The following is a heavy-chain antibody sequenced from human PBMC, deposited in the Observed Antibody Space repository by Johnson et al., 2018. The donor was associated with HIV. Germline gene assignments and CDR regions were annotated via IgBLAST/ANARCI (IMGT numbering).Heavy chain of an antibody. CDR2: ISWNSGSI. CDR1: GFTFDDYA. J-gene: IGHJ3*02. Sequence: VQLVESGGGLVQPGRSLRLSCAASGFTFDDYAMHWVRQAPGKGLEWVSGISWNSGSIGYADSVKGRFTISRDNAKNSLYLQMNSLRAEDTALYYCAKDPRSSSWYWDAFDIWGQGTMVTVSS. V-gene: IGHV3-9*01. CDR3: AKDPRSSSWYWDAFDI. D-gene: IGHD6-13*01.